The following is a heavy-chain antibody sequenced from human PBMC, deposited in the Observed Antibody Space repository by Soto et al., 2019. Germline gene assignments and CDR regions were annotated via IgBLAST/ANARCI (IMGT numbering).Heavy chain of an antibody. J-gene: IGHJ4*02. CDR1: GFTFSSYA. Sequence: GGSLRLSCAASGFTFSSYAMHWVRQAPGKGLEWVAVISYDGSNKYYADSVKGRFTISRDNSKNTLYLQMNSLRAEDTAVYYCARDNADSSGYYYFDYWGQGTLVTVSS. V-gene: IGHV3-30-3*01. CDR3: ARDNADSSGYYYFDY. CDR2: ISYDGSNK. D-gene: IGHD3-22*01.